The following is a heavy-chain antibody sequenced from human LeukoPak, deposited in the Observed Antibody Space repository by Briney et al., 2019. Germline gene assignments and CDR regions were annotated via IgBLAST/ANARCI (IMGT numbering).Heavy chain of an antibody. Sequence: PGGSLRQSRAASGFTFRKYGIHWVRQAPGKGLEWVSFIRNEGSDKYYAESVKGRYTISREASKNTAYLQMNSLRAEDTAVYYCGKDSKWSSDYWGEGTLVTVSS. D-gene: IGHD2-15*01. CDR2: IRNEGSDK. V-gene: IGHV3-30*02. CDR1: GFTFRKYG. CDR3: GKDSKWSSDY. J-gene: IGHJ4*02.